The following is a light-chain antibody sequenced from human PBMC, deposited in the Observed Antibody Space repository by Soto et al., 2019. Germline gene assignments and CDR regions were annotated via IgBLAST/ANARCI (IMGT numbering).Light chain of an antibody. Sequence: CALTQPRSVTGAAGEGVTISCTGTSSDVGGYNYVSWYQQHPAKAPKLLIYDVTKRPSGVPDRFSGSKSGNTASLIISGLQAEDEADYYCCSYAGTYTLYVFGTVTKFTVL. J-gene: IGLJ1*01. CDR2: DVT. V-gene: IGLV2-11*01. CDR1: SSDVGGYNY. CDR3: CSYAGTYTLYV.